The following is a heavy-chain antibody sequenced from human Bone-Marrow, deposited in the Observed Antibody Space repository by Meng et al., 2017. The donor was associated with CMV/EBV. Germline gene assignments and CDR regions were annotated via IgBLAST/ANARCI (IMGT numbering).Heavy chain of an antibody. CDR1: GFTFSDYY. Sequence: GESLKISCAASGFTFSDYYMSWIRQAPGKGLEWVSYISSSGSTIYYADSVKGRFTISRDNAKNSLYLQMNSLRAEDTAVYYCAREWDAYCGGDCYMGAGYWGQGTLVTVSS. CDR3: AREWDAYCGGDCYMGAGY. V-gene: IGHV3-11*04. J-gene: IGHJ4*02. CDR2: ISSSGSTI. D-gene: IGHD2-21*01.